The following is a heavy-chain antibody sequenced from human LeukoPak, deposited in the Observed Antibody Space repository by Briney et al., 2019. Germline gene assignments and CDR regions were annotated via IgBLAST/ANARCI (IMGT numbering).Heavy chain of an antibody. Sequence: ASVKVSCKASGYTFTSYGISWVRQAPGQGLEWMGWISAYNGNTNYAQKLQGRVTMTTDTTTSTAYMELRSLRSDDTAVYYCARVFMVRGVIRKNDYWGQGTLVTVSS. CDR1: GYTFTSYG. J-gene: IGHJ4*02. CDR3: ARVFMVRGVIRKNDY. CDR2: ISAYNGNT. V-gene: IGHV1-18*01. D-gene: IGHD3-10*01.